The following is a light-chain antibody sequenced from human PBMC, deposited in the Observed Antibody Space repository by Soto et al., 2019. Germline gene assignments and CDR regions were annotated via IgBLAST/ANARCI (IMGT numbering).Light chain of an antibody. CDR2: DAS. Sequence: AIQLTQSPSSLSASVGDRVTITCRASQGISSALAWYQQKPGKAPKLLIYDASSLESGFPSRFSGSGSGTDFTLTISSLQPEDFETYYCQQFNSYPITFGPGTKVDIK. V-gene: IGKV1-13*02. CDR1: QGISSA. CDR3: QQFNSYPIT. J-gene: IGKJ3*01.